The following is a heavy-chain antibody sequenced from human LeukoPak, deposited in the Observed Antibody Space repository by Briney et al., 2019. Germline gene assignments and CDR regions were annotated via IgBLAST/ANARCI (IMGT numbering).Heavy chain of an antibody. CDR2: IDPTSGKT. J-gene: IGHJ3*02. V-gene: IGHV1-46*01. Sequence: EASVKVSCKASGYTFTTYCIHWVRQAPGQGLEWMGVIDPTSGKTNYAQKFQGRVTMNRDMSTSTIYLELTSLRSDDTAFYYCARDLRTVTVAGLGVFDIWGQGTIVSVSS. D-gene: IGHD6-19*01. CDR3: ARDLRTVTVAGLGVFDI. CDR1: GYTFTTYC.